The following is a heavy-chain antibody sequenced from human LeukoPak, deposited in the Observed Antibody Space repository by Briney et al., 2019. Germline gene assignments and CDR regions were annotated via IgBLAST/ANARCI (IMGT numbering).Heavy chain of an antibody. CDR3: ASSGQGDCSSTSCLDY. J-gene: IGHJ4*02. CDR2: IIPIFGTA. D-gene: IGHD2-2*01. CDR1: GYTFTSYA. V-gene: IGHV1-69*13. Sequence: GASVKVSCKASGYTFTSYAISWVRQAPGQGLEWMGGIIPIFGTANYAQKFQGRVTITADESTSTAYMELSSLRSEDTAVYYCASSGQGDCSSTSCLDYWGQGTLVTVSS.